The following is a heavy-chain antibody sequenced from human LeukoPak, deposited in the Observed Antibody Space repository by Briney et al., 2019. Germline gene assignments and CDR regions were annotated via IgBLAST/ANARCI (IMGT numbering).Heavy chain of an antibody. CDR2: IIPMFGTT. D-gene: IGHD2-15*01. CDR1: GGSFRSYA. V-gene: IGHV1-69*13. Sequence: SVKVSCKASGGSFRSYAISWVRQAPGQGLEWMGEIIPMFGTTNYAQKFQGRVTVTADESTRTAYMELSSLRSEDTAVYYCARGVVVVAALVQYYHYGMDVWGQGTTVTVSS. CDR3: ARGVVVVAALVQYYHYGMDV. J-gene: IGHJ6*02.